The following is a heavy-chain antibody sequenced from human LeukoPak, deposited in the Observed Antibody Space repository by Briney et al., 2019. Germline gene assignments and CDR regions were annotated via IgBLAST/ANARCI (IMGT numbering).Heavy chain of an antibody. V-gene: IGHV3-21*01. Sequence: PGGSLRLSCAASGFTLTNYNMHWVRQAPGRGLEWVSSISFSSTDIYYADSVMDRVTISRDNAENSLYLQVNSLRAEDTAVYYCARYSGYDYFFDLWGQGTLVTVSS. CDR3: ARYSGYDYFFDL. J-gene: IGHJ4*02. CDR1: GFTLTNYN. D-gene: IGHD5-12*01. CDR2: ISFSSTDI.